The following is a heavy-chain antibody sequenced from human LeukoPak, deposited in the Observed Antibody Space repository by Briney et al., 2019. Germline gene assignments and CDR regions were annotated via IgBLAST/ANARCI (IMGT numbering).Heavy chain of an antibody. J-gene: IGHJ3*02. D-gene: IGHD2-15*01. V-gene: IGHV3-7*01. Sequence: GGSLRLSCAASGFTFSNYWMSWVRQAPGKGLEWVANIKEDGSEKYYVDSVKGRFTISRDNSKNTLYLQMNSLRAEDTAVYYCAKRGYCRGGTCFSHDAFDIWGQGTMVTVSS. CDR3: AKRGYCRGGTCFSHDAFDI. CDR1: GFTFSNYW. CDR2: IKEDGSEK.